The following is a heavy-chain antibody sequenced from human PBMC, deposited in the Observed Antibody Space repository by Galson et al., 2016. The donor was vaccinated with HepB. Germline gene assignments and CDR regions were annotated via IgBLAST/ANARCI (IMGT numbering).Heavy chain of an antibody. CDR3: ARDRGIQLWSRDGFDY. CDR1: GFTFSTYS. D-gene: IGHD5-18*01. Sequence: SLRLSCAASGFTFSTYSMNWVRQVPGKGLEWVSSISSSSSYIYYGDSLKGRFTISRDNAENSLYLQMNSLRAEDTAVYYCARDRGIQLWSRDGFDYWGHGTLVTVSS. J-gene: IGHJ4*01. CDR2: ISSSSSYI. V-gene: IGHV3-21*01.